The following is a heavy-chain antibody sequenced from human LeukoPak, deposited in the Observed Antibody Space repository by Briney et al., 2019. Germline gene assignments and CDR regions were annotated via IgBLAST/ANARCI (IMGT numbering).Heavy chain of an antibody. CDR2: IDPNTGDS. V-gene: IGHV1-2*02. CDR3: AREASIAAAGTADY. D-gene: IGHD6-13*01. J-gene: IGHJ4*02. Sequence: ASVKVSCKASEYTFTGYYIHWVRQAPGQGLEWMGWIDPNTGDSNYVQKFQGRVTMTRDTSISTAYMELSRLRSDDTAVYYCAREASIAAAGTADYWGQGTLVTVSS. CDR1: EYTFTGYY.